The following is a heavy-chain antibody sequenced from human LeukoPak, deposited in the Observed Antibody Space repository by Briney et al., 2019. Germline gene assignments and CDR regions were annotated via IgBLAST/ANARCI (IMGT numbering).Heavy chain of an antibody. CDR1: GGSISSYY. V-gene: IGHV4-4*07. Sequence: PSETLSLTCTVSGGSISSYYWSWIRQPAGKGLEWIGRIYTSGSTNYNPSLKSRVTMSVDTSKNQFSLKLSSVTAADTAVYYCARSTGVVIIPSYYYGMDVRGQGTTVTVSS. CDR2: IYTSGST. D-gene: IGHD3-3*01. J-gene: IGHJ6*02. CDR3: ARSTGVVIIPSYYYGMDV.